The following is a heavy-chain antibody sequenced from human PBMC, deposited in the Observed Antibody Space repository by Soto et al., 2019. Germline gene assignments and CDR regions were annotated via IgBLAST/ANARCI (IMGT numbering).Heavy chain of an antibody. CDR1: AGSISSGDYY. CDR3: ARDVGYYDSSGYSGTTNWFDP. D-gene: IGHD3-22*01. V-gene: IGHV4-30-4*01. CDR2: IYYRGST. J-gene: IGHJ5*02. Sequence: PSETLSPTSTVSAGSISSGDYYWICSRQTPGQTVEWIGYIYYRGSTDYNPSLKSRVTITVDTANNQLSRELSSGTAADTAVYFCARDVGYYDSSGYSGTTNWFDPWGQVSLVTVS.